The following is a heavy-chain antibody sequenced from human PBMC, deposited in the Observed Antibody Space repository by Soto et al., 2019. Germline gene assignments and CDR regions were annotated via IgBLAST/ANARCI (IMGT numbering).Heavy chain of an antibody. V-gene: IGHV4-39*01. CDR2: IYYSGST. CDR1: GGSISSSSFH. Sequence: PSETLSLTCTVSGGSISSSSFHWGWIRQPPGKGLEWIGSIYYSGSTYYSPSLKSRVTISVDTSKNRFSLKLSSVTAADTAVYYCARRERAAGTDWWFDPWGQGTLVP. CDR3: ARRERAAGTDWWFDP. J-gene: IGHJ5*02. D-gene: IGHD6-13*01.